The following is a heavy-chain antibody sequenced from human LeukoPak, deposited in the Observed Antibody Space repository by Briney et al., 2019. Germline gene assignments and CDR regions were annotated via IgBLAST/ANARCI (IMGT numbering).Heavy chain of an antibody. D-gene: IGHD2-15*01. V-gene: IGHV3-7*01. J-gene: IGHJ4*02. CDR1: GFTFSSYW. CDR2: IKQDGSEK. Sequence: PGGSLRRSCAASGFTFSSYWMSWVRQAPGKGLEWVANIKQDGSEKYYVDSVKGRFTISRDNAKNSLYLQMNSLRAEDTAVYYCARDGGYCSGGSCYHLGYWGQGTLVTVSS. CDR3: ARDGGYCSGGSCYHLGY.